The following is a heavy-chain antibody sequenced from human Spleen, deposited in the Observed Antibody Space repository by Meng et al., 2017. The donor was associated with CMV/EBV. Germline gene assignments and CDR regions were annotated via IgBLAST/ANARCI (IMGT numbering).Heavy chain of an antibody. CDR1: GGSFSGYY. D-gene: IGHD6-19*01. V-gene: IGHV4-34*01. Sequence: SETLSLTCAVYGGSFSGYYWSWIRQPPGKGLEWIGEINHSGSTNYNPSLKSRVTISVDTSKNQFSLQLNSLTPDDTGVYYCAREAVAGSAFDYWGQGTLVTVSS. CDR3: AREAVAGSAFDY. J-gene: IGHJ4*02. CDR2: INHSGST.